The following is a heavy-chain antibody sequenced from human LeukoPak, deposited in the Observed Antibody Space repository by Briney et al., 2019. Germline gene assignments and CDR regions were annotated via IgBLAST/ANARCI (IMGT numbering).Heavy chain of an antibody. V-gene: IGHV3-23*01. J-gene: IGHJ4*02. CDR2: ISGSGGST. CDR1: GFTFSSCA. D-gene: IGHD2-2*01. CDR3: AKWLGTRDY. Sequence: PGGSLILSCAASGFTFSSCAMSRVRQAPGKGLEWVSAISGSGGSTYYADSVKGRFTISRDNSKNTLYLQMNGLRAEDTAVYYCAKWLGTRDYWGQGTLATVSS.